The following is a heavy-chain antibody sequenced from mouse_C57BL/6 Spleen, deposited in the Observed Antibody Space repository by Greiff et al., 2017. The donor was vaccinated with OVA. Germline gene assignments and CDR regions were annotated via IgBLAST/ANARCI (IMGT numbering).Heavy chain of an antibody. CDR1: GYTFTSYG. D-gene: IGHD1-1*01. CDR2: IYPRSGNT. V-gene: IGHV1-81*01. Sequence: QVQLQQSGAELARPGASVKLSCKASGYTFTSYGISWVKQRTGQGLEWIGEIYPRSGNTYYNEKFKGKATLTADKSSSTAYMELRSLTSEDSAVYFCARWGTTVVARYWYFDVWGTGTTVTVSS. CDR3: ARWGTTVVARYWYFDV. J-gene: IGHJ1*03.